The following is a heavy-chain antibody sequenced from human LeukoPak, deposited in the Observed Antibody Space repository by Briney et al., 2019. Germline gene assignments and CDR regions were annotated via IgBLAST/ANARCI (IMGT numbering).Heavy chain of an antibody. V-gene: IGHV3-30*02. CDR1: GFTFSSCG. CDR2: ILYDGSNK. Sequence: GGSLRLSCAASGFTFSSCGMHWVRQAPGKGLEWVTFILYDGSNKYYADSVKGRFTISRDNSKNTLYLQMTSLIAEDTAVYYCAKDFGLFCSGGSCYQSFDHWGQGTLVTVSS. CDR3: AKDFGLFCSGGSCYQSFDH. D-gene: IGHD2-15*01. J-gene: IGHJ4*02.